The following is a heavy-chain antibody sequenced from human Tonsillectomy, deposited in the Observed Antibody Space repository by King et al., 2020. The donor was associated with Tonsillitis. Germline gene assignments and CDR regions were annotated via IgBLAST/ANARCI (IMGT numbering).Heavy chain of an antibody. V-gene: IGHV3-53*01. D-gene: IGHD2-2*01. Sequence: VQLVESGGGLIQPGGSLRLSCAASGFTVSSKYMSWVRQAPGKGLEWGSVFSIGCSTYYADSVKGRFTISRDNSKNKLYLQMNNLRAEDTAVYYCARSGQYCTSTSCYDGPFDYWGQGTLVTVSS. CDR1: GFTVSSKY. J-gene: IGHJ4*02. CDR3: ARSGQYCTSTSCYDGPFDY. CDR2: FSIGCST.